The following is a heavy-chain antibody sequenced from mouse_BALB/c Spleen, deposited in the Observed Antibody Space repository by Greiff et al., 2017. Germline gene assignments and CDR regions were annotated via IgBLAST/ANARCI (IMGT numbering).Heavy chain of an antibody. J-gene: IGHJ4*01. V-gene: IGHV1-9*01. CDR2: ILPGSGST. D-gene: IGHD2-3*01. CDR1: GYTFSSYW. Sequence: VQLQQSGAELMKPGASVKISCKATGYTFSSYWIEWVKQRPGHGLEWIGEILPGSGSTNYNEKFKGKATFTADTSSNTAYMQLSSLTSEDSAVYYCARYYDGYYRYYYAMDYWGQGTSVTVSS. CDR3: ARYYDGYYRYYYAMDY.